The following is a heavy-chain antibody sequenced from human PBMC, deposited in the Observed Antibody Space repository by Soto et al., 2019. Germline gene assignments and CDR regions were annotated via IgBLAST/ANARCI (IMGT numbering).Heavy chain of an antibody. V-gene: IGHV3-30-3*01. D-gene: IGHD6-13*01. CDR1: GFTCSSYA. CDR2: ISYDGSNK. J-gene: IGHJ6*02. CDR3: ARDKATYSTKGGYYGMDV. Sequence: GRPLRPSCAASGFTCSSYAMHGVRQAPGKGLEWVEVISYDGSNKYYADSVKGRFTISRDNSKNTLYLQMNSLRAEDTAVYYCARDKATYSTKGGYYGMDVWGQGTTVTVSS.